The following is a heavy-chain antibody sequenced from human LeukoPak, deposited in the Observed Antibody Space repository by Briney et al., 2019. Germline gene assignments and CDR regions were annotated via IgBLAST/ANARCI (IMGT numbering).Heavy chain of an antibody. CDR2: IYYSGST. J-gene: IGHJ5*02. D-gene: IGHD2-15*01. CDR1: GGSISSSSYY. Sequence: SETLSLTCTVSGGSISSSSYYWGWIRQPPGKGLEWIGSIYYSGSTYYNPSLKSRVTISVDTSKNQFSLKLSSVTAADTAVYYCARSIEVVVAATGGWFDPWGQGTLVTVSS. CDR3: ARSIEVVVAATGGWFDP. V-gene: IGHV4-39*07.